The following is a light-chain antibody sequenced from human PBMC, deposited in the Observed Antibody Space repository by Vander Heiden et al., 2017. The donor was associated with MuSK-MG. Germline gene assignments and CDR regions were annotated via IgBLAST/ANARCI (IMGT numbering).Light chain of an antibody. CDR3: CSYAGSSSPEV. CDR2: DVT. CDR1: SSDVGAYNY. Sequence: QSALTQPPSASGSPGQSVTISCTGTSSDVGAYNYVSWYQQLPGKAPKVIIYDVTKRPSGVPDRFAGSKSGNTASLTVSGLQAADEADYFCCSYAGSSSPEVFGTGTKVTVL. J-gene: IGLJ1*01. V-gene: IGLV2-8*01.